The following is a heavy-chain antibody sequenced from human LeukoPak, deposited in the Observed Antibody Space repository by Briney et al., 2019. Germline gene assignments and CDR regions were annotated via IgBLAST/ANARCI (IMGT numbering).Heavy chain of an antibody. CDR3: ARHRPLDYDFWSGYPLMDV. CDR1: GYSFTSYW. J-gene: IGHJ6*02. Sequence: GESLKISCKGSGYSFTSYWIGWVRQMPGKGLEWMGIIYPGDSDTRYSPSFQGQVTISADKSISTAYLQWSSLKASDTAMYYCARHRPLDYDFWSGYPLMDVWGQGTTVTVSS. D-gene: IGHD3-3*01. V-gene: IGHV5-51*01. CDR2: IYPGDSDT.